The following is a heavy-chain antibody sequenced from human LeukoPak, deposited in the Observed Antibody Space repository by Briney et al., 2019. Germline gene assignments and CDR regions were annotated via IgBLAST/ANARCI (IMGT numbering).Heavy chain of an antibody. CDR2: INSDGSST. J-gene: IGHJ5*02. CDR3: ARDAERRFDSFDP. V-gene: IGHV3-74*01. CDR1: GFTFSSYW. D-gene: IGHD1-1*01. Sequence: GGSLRLSCAASGFTFSSYWMHWVRQAPEKGLVWVSRINSDGSSTSYADSVKGRFTISRDNAKNTLYLQMNSLRAEDTAVYYCARDAERRFDSFDPWGQGTLVTVSS.